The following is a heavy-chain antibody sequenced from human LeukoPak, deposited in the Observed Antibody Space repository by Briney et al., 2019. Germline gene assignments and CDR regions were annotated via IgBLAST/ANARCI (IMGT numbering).Heavy chain of an antibody. J-gene: IGHJ4*02. CDR2: ISSSGSTV. V-gene: IGHV3-48*03. D-gene: IGHD6-19*01. CDR3: SLLAVASPQDY. CDR1: GFSFSTYE. Sequence: GGSLRLSCAASGFSFSTYEMHWVRQAPGKGLEWVSDISSSGSTVYYADSVKGRFTTSRDNANNYLYLQMHSLRAEDTAVYYCSLLAVASPQDYWGQGALVTVSS.